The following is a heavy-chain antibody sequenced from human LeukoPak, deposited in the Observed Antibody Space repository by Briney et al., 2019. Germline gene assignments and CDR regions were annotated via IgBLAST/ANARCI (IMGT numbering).Heavy chain of an antibody. V-gene: IGHV4-39*07. CDR1: GGSISSGSYY. J-gene: IGHJ4*02. CDR3: ARLGGDY. CDR2: INHSGST. Sequence: SQTLSLTCTVSGGSISSGSYYWSWIRQPPGKGLEWIGEINHSGSTNYNPSLKSRVTISVDTSKNQFSLKLSSVTAADTAVYYCARLGGDYWGQGTLVTVSS.